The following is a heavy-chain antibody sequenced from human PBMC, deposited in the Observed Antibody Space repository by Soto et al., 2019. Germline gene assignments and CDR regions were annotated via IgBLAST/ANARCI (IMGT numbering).Heavy chain of an antibody. Sequence: QWVHQTPGKGLVWVSSISSDGSSTTYADSVKGRFTISRDNAKDTLYLQMNSLRAEDTAVYYCARVGYSSGWCLDYWGQGALVTGSS. CDR3: ARVGYSSGWCLDY. V-gene: IGHV3-74*01. J-gene: IGHJ4*02. CDR2: ISSDGSST. D-gene: IGHD6-19*01.